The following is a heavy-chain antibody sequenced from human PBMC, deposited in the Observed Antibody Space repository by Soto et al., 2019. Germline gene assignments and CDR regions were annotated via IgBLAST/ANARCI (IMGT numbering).Heavy chain of an antibody. J-gene: IGHJ5*02. CDR3: ARTIQLLRFDP. Sequence: PSETLSLTCAVSGGSISSGGYSWSWIRQPPGKGLEWIGYIYHSGSTYYNPSLKSRVTISVDRSKNQFSLKLSSVTAADTAVYYCARTIQLLRFDPWGQGTLVTVSS. V-gene: IGHV4-30-2*01. CDR1: GGSISSGGYS. D-gene: IGHD5-18*01. CDR2: IYHSGST.